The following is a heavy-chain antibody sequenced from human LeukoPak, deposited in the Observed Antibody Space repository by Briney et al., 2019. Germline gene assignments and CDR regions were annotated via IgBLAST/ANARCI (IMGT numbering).Heavy chain of an antibody. CDR1: GFTFSSYG. CDR2: IWYDGSNK. D-gene: IGHD5-12*01. Sequence: GGSLRLSCAASGFTFSSYGMHWVRQAPGKGLEWVAVIWYDGSNKYYADSVKGRFTISRDNSKNTLYLQMNSLRAEDTAVYYCARPRGYSGYDWAIFDYWGQGTLVTVSS. CDR3: ARPRGYSGYDWAIFDY. J-gene: IGHJ4*02. V-gene: IGHV3-33*01.